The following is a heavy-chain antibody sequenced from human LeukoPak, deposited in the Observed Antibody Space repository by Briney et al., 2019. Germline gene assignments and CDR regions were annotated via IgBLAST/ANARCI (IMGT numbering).Heavy chain of an antibody. Sequence: PSETLSLTCSVSGGSISGHYWSWIRQPPGKGLEWLGYTYYNGTTNYNPSLKSRLTISVDTSKNQFSLKLRSVTAADTAVYFCARRYCSGGSCPGHWFDPWGRGTLVTVSS. D-gene: IGHD2-15*01. CDR3: ARRYCSGGSCPGHWFDP. CDR2: TYYNGTT. V-gene: IGHV4-59*08. J-gene: IGHJ5*02. CDR1: GGSISGHY.